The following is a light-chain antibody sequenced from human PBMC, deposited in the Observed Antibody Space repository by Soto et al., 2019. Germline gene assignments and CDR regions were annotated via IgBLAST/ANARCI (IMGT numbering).Light chain of an antibody. CDR2: RNN. J-gene: IGLJ2*01. CDR1: SSNIGSEN. V-gene: IGLV1-44*01. Sequence: QSVLTQPPSASGTPGQRVTISCSGSSSNIGSENVNWYQQLPGTAPKLLIYRNNQRPSGVPDRFSGSKSGTSASLAISGLQSEDEADYYCQSYDSSLSGSVVFGGGTKLTVL. CDR3: QSYDSSLSGSVV.